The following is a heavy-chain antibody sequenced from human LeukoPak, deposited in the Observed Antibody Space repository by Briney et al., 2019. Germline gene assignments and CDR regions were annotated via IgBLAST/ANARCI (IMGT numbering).Heavy chain of an antibody. CDR3: ARHGGYRVSTNLDY. CDR2: IPYSGSS. Sequence: PSETLSLTCTVSGGSISSSRYYWAWIRQPPGKGLEWIGSIPYSGSSYYSPSLKSRLTISVDTSKSQFSLKLNSVTAADTAVYYCARHGGYRVSTNLDYWGQGILVTVSS. D-gene: IGHD5-12*01. J-gene: IGHJ4*02. V-gene: IGHV4-39*01. CDR1: GGSISSSRYY.